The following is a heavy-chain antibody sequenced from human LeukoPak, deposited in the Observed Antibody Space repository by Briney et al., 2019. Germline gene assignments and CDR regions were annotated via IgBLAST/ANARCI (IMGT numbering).Heavy chain of an antibody. CDR2: INPSGGST. Sequence: ASVKVSCKASGYTFTSYYMHWVRQAPGQGLEWMGIINPSGGSTNYAQKFQGRVTMTRDTSISTAYMELSRLRSDDTAVYYCARDSPSYYMDVWGKGTTVTVSS. CDR1: GYTFTSYY. J-gene: IGHJ6*03. V-gene: IGHV1-2*02. CDR3: ARDSPSYYMDV.